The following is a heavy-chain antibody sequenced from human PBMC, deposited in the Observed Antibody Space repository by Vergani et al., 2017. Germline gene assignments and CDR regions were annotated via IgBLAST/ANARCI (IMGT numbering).Heavy chain of an antibody. CDR2: IYYTGTT. D-gene: IGHD3-3*01. Sequence: QVQLQESGPGLVKPSQTLSLTCGVSNASISSGNYYWTWIRQRPGEGLEWIGYIYYTGTTDYNPSLNTRVAISVDTSKNQFSLKLSSVTAADTAVYYCAGLYDFWSGHGGNWFDPWGQGTLVTVSS. V-gene: IGHV4-31*11. CDR3: AGLYDFWSGHGGNWFDP. CDR1: NASISSGNYY. J-gene: IGHJ5*02.